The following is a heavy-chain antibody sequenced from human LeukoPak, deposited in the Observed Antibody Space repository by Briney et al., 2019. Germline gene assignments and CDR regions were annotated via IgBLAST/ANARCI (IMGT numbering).Heavy chain of an antibody. D-gene: IGHD5-12*01. CDR3: ARGIVATIVSPFDY. V-gene: IGHV3-48*01. CDR1: GFTFSSYS. Sequence: GGFLRLSCAASGFTFSSYSMNWVRQAPGKGLEWVSYISSSSSTIYYADSVKGRFTISRDNAKNSLYLQMNSLRAEDTAVYYCARGIVATIVSPFDYWGQGTLVTVSS. J-gene: IGHJ4*02. CDR2: ISSSSSTI.